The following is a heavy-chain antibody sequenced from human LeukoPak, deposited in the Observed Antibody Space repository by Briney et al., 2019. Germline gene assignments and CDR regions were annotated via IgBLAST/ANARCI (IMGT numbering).Heavy chain of an antibody. V-gene: IGHV4-34*01. D-gene: IGHD5-18*01. J-gene: IGHJ6*02. Sequence: PSETLSLTCAVYGGSFSGYYWSWIRQPPGKGLEWIGEINHSGSTNYNPSLRSRVTVSVHTSKNQLSLKLSSVTAADTAVYYCARHKRGGYSYGYYYYYGMDVWGQGTTVTVSS. CDR3: ARHKRGGYSYGYYYYYGMDV. CDR1: GGSFSGYY. CDR2: INHSGST.